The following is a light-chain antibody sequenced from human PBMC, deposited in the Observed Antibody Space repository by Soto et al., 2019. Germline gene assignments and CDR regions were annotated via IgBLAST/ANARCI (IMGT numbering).Light chain of an antibody. CDR3: SSYTSSSSYV. CDR2: DVS. CDR1: SSDVGTYNS. Sequence: QSVLTQPAAVSGSPGQSIAISCTGTSSDVGTYNSVSWYQQYPGKAPKLMIHDVSNRPSGVSDRFSGSKSGNTASLTISGLQSEDEADYYCSSYTSSSSYVFGSGTKVTF. J-gene: IGLJ1*01. V-gene: IGLV2-14*01.